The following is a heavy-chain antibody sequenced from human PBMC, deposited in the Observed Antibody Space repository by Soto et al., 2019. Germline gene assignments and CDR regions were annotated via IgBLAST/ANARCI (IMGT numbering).Heavy chain of an antibody. V-gene: IGHV3-23*01. CDR3: AKRVVKSFGMDV. J-gene: IGHJ6*01. Sequence: EVQLLESGGGLVQPGGSLRLSCAVSGFTFSSYAMAWVRQAPGKGLEWVSTISGSAGSTYYADSVKGRFTISRDNSKNTLYLQMNSLRAEDPAVYYRAKRVVKSFGMDVWGQGTTVTVSS. CDR1: GFTFSSYA. CDR2: ISGSAGST. D-gene: IGHD2-15*01.